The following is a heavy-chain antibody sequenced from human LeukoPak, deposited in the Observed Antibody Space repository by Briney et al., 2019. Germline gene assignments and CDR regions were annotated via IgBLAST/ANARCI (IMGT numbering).Heavy chain of an antibody. CDR2: INPNSGDT. CDR3: ERAEVRYWNQGGKNWFDP. J-gene: IGHJ5*02. CDR1: GYTFTDYY. V-gene: IGHV1-2*02. D-gene: IGHD1-1*01. Sequence: ASVKVSCKASGYTFTDYYMHWVRQTPGQGLERMGWINPNSGDTNYAQKFQGRVTMTRDTSISTAYMELSRLRSDDTAVYYCERAEVRYWNQGGKNWFDPWGQGTLVTVSS.